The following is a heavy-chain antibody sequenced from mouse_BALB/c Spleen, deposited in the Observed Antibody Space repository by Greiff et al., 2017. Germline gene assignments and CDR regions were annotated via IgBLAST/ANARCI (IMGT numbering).Heavy chain of an antibody. Sequence: EVKLLESGAELVKPGASVKLSCTASGFYIKDTYMHWVKQRPEQGLEWIGRIDPANGNTKYDPKFQGKATITADTSSNTAYLQLSSLTSEDTAVYYCARYAMDYWGQGTSVTVSS. J-gene: IGHJ4*01. V-gene: IGHV14-3*02. CDR2: IDPANGNT. CDR1: GFYIKDTY. CDR3: ARYAMDY.